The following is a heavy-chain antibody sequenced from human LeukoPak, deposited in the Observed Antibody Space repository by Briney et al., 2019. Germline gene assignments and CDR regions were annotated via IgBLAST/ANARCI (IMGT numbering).Heavy chain of an antibody. J-gene: IGHJ4*02. D-gene: IGHD6-6*01. Sequence: PGGSLRLSCAASGFTFDDYAMHWVRHAPGKGLEWVSAISGGGGSTYYADSVKGRFTISRDNSKNTLYLQMSSLRAEDTAVYYCAKRGSSSLDYWGQGTLVTVSS. CDR1: GFTFDDYA. CDR2: ISGGGGST. CDR3: AKRGSSSLDY. V-gene: IGHV3-23*01.